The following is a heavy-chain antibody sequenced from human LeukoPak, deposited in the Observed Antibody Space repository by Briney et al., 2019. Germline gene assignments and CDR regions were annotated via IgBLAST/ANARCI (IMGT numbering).Heavy chain of an antibody. CDR2: INQDGSEK. D-gene: IGHD6-13*01. Sequence: GGSLRLSCAASGFTFSNYWMSWVRQAPGKGLEWVANINQDGSEKYYVDSVKGRFTISRDNAKNSLYLQMNSLRAGDTAVYYCARAAYSSTWYSRYFDLWGRGTLVTVSS. CDR3: ARAAYSSTWYSRYFDL. J-gene: IGHJ2*01. CDR1: GFTFSNYW. V-gene: IGHV3-7*01.